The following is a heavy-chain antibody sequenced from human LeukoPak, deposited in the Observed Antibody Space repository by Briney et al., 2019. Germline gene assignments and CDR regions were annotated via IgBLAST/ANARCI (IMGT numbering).Heavy chain of an antibody. V-gene: IGHV3-23*01. CDR2: ITARADST. CDR1: GFTFSNYA. J-gene: IGHJ3*02. CDR3: AKTYMWSIDAFHI. D-gene: IGHD2-8*02. Sequence: GGSLRPSCAASGFTFSNYAMSWVRQAPGKGLEWVSGITARADSTYYADSVKGRVTISRDNSKNTLFLQLNSLRAEDAAVYYCAKTYMWSIDAFHIWGQGTMVTVSS.